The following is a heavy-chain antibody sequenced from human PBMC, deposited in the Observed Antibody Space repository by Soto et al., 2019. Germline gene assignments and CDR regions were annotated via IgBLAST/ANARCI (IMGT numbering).Heavy chain of an antibody. V-gene: IGHV3-23*01. Sequence: EVHLLESGGGLVQPGGSLRLSCTASGFSFSTSVMTWVRQAPGQGLEWVASISENGGSRGGTYYAHSVKGRVTISRDNYNNSLYLPRDCLRGAETAVYFCASAKGVVIAALGIWGQGTMVSVSS. CDR3: ASAKGVVIAALGI. J-gene: IGHJ3*02. D-gene: IGHD2-21*01. CDR2: ISENGGSRGGT. CDR1: GFSFSTSV.